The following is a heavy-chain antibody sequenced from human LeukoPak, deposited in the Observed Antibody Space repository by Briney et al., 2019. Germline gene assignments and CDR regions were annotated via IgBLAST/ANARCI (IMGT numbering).Heavy chain of an antibody. CDR2: IYPSDSDA. J-gene: IGHJ4*02. V-gene: IGHV5-51*01. CDR1: GXTFTTSC. CDR3: ARLSYGTAHSYFDY. D-gene: IGHD1-26*01. Sequence: GESLKISFKGSGXTFTTSCIGWVRQMPGNGLEWMGVIYPSDSDARYNPSFQGQVTISADKSISTAYLQWSSLKASDTALYYCARLSYGTAHSYFDYWGQGTLVTVSS.